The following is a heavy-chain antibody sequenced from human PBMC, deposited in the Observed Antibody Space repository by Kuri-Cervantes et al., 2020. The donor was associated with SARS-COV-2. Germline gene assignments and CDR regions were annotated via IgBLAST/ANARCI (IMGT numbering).Heavy chain of an antibody. Sequence: GGSLRLSCAASGFTFSNAWMSWVRQAPGKGLEWVANIKPEGSEEYYVDSVKGRATMSRDNAKNSLYLQMNSLRAEDTAVYYCAMVRKDSSGRTEDYWGQGTLVTVSS. V-gene: IGHV3-7*03. J-gene: IGHJ4*02. D-gene: IGHD3-22*01. CDR1: GFTFSNAW. CDR2: IKPEGSEE. CDR3: AMVRKDSSGRTEDY.